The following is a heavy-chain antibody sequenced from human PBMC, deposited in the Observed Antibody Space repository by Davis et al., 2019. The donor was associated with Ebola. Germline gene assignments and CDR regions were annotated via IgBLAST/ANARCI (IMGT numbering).Heavy chain of an antibody. V-gene: IGHV3-73*01. CDR3: TTEAPYGSGHDYNNWLDP. D-gene: IGHD3-10*01. J-gene: IGHJ5*02. Sequence: GGSLRLSCAASGFTFSGSAMHWVRQASGKGLEWVGRIRSKANSYATAYAASVKGRFTISRDDSKNTAYLQMNSLKIEDTATYYCTTEAPYGSGHDYNNWLDPWGQGTLVTVSS. CDR2: IRSKANSYAT. CDR1: GFTFSGSA.